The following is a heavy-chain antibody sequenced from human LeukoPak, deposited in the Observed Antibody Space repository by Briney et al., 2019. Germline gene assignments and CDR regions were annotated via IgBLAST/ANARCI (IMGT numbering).Heavy chain of an antibody. CDR3: SRDEGYSGYEEDAFDL. D-gene: IGHD5-12*01. Sequence: ASVKVSCKDSGNTFTTYGISWVRQAPGQGLEWMGWISVYNGNTNYAQKLQGRITMTTDTSTSTAYIELRSLRSDDTAVYYCSRDEGYSGYEEDAFDLWGKETVVSVSS. J-gene: IGHJ3*01. V-gene: IGHV1-18*04. CDR2: ISVYNGNT. CDR1: GNTFTTYG.